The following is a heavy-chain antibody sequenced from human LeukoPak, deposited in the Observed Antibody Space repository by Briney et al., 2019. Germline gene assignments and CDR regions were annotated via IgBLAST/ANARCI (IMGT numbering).Heavy chain of an antibody. CDR2: IYYSGGT. V-gene: IGHV4-61*05. D-gene: IGHD1-26*01. J-gene: IGHJ4*02. CDR3: ARGSWPDY. CDR1: GGSISGSGYY. Sequence: PSETLSLTCTVSGGSISGSGYYWGWVRQPPGKGLEWIGYIYYSGGTNYNPSLKSRVTISVDTSKNQFSLKLSSVTAADTAVYYCARGSWPDYWGQGTLVTVSS.